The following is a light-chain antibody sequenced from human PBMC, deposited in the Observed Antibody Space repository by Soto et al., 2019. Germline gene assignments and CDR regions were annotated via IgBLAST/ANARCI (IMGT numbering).Light chain of an antibody. CDR1: SSDVGAHKF. J-gene: IGLJ3*02. V-gene: IGLV2-14*01. CDR2: EVS. Sequence: QSALTQPASVSGSPGQSITISCTGTSSDVGAHKFVSWYQQHPGKAPKLIFYEVSNRPPGLSDRFSGSKSGTTASLTISGLRTEDEADYYCHSYDSSAHWVFGGGTKLTVL. CDR3: HSYDSSAHWV.